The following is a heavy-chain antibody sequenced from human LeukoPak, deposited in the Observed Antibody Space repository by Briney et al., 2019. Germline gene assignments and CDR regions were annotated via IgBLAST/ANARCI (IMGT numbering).Heavy chain of an antibody. CDR1: GFSFSSYA. D-gene: IGHD5-18*01. J-gene: IGHJ4*02. Sequence: GGSLRLSCAASGFSFSSYAMNWVRQSPGKGLEWVSTIGGTGGGTYHADSVKGRFIISRDNSKRMLYLQMNNLTVEDMGVYYCSRGYGRLIPVSLYGGQGTVVTVSS. V-gene: IGHV3-23*01. CDR2: IGGTGGGT. CDR3: SRGYGRLIPVSLY.